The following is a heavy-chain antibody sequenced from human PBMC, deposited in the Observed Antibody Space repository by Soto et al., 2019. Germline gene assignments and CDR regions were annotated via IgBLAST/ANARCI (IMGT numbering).Heavy chain of an antibody. CDR1: GGSISSSSYY. CDR3: ARRIKLGSYLDAFDI. J-gene: IGHJ3*02. D-gene: IGHD3-16*02. CDR2: IYYSGST. Sequence: SETLSLTCTVSGGSISSSSYYWGWIRQPPGKGLEWIGSIYYSGSTYYNPSLKSRVTISVDTSKNQFSLKLSSVTAADTAVYYCARRIKLGSYLDAFDIWGQGTMVTVSS. V-gene: IGHV4-39*01.